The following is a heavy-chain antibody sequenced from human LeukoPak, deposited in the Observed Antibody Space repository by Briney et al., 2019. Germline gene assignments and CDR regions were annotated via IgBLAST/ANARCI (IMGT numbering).Heavy chain of an antibody. D-gene: IGHD6-19*01. CDR2: INHSGST. CDR1: GGSFSGYY. CDR3: ARGIRSSGWYYFDY. J-gene: IGHJ4*02. V-gene: IGHV4-34*01. Sequence: KPSETLSLTCAVYGGSFSGYYWSWIRQPPGKGLEWIGEINHSGSTNYNPSLKSRVTISVDTSKNQFSLKLSSVTAADTAVYYCARGIRSSGWYYFDYWGQGTLVTVSS.